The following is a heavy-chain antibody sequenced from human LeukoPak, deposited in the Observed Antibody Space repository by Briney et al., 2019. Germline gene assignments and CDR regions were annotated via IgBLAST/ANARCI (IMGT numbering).Heavy chain of an antibody. Sequence: GGSLRLSCATSGFIFTDYGLHWVRQAPGKGLEWVAFVQRDGINTYYADSVKGRFTISRDNAKNSLYLQMNSLGAEDTAVYYCARDRRSYGSGWYYFDYWGQGTLVTVSS. D-gene: IGHD6-19*01. CDR2: VQRDGINT. J-gene: IGHJ4*02. V-gene: IGHV3-30*02. CDR3: ARDRRSYGSGWYYFDY. CDR1: GFIFTDYG.